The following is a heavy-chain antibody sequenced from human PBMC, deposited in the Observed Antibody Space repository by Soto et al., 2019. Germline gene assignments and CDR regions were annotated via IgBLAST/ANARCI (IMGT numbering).Heavy chain of an antibody. CDR3: ARARITIFGVVILAASGFDP. J-gene: IGHJ5*02. CDR1: GGTFSSYA. CDR2: IIPIFGTA. V-gene: IGHV1-69*01. Sequence: QVQLVQSGAEVKKPGSSVKVSCKASGGTFSSYAISWVRQAPGQGLEWMGGIIPIFGTANYAQKFQGRVTITADESTSTAYMELSSVRSEDTAVYYCARARITIFGVVILAASGFDPWGQGTLVTVSS. D-gene: IGHD3-3*01.